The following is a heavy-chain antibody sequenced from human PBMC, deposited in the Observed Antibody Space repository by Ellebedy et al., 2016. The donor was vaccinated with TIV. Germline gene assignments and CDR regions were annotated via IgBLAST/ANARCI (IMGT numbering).Heavy chain of an antibody. J-gene: IGHJ6*02. CDR3: ARRSGNRLGDYYYAMDV. V-gene: IGHV4-59*08. D-gene: IGHD1-26*01. CDR2: LFHNGGT. CDR1: GGSISSND. Sequence: MPSETLSLTCTVSGGSISSNDWGWIRQLPGKGLEWIGYLFHNGGTNYNPSLKSRVTLSADTSNTQFSLQLKSVTAADTAVYYCARRSGNRLGDYYYAMDVWGQGTSVTVSS.